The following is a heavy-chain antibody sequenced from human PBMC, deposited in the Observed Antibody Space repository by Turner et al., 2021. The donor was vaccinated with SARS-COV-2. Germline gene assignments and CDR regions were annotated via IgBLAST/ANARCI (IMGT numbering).Heavy chain of an antibody. V-gene: IGHV4-39*02. Sequence: QLQLRESGPGLVKPSETLSLTCTVSGGSISSSRYYWGWIRQPPGKGLEWIGSMYYSGSTYFNPSLKSRVTISVDTSKNQFSLKLSSVTAADTAVYYCAREDYDFWSGYYRGWFDPWGQGTLVTVSS. CDR3: AREDYDFWSGYYRGWFDP. CDR2: MYYSGST. D-gene: IGHD3-3*01. CDR1: GGSISSSRYY. J-gene: IGHJ5*02.